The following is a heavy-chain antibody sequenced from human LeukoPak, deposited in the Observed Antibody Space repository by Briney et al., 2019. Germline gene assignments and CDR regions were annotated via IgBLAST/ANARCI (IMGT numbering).Heavy chain of an antibody. Sequence: PSETLSLTCTVSGGSISSYYWNWIRKPPGRGLEWIGDIYYTGSTNYNPSLKSRVTISVDTSKNQFSLRLTSVTAADTAVYYCAREGMAVGFARFPIFNYWGQGTLVTVSS. CDR3: AREGMAVGFARFPIFNY. J-gene: IGHJ4*02. CDR2: IYYTGST. CDR1: GGSISSYY. D-gene: IGHD6-19*01. V-gene: IGHV4-59*01.